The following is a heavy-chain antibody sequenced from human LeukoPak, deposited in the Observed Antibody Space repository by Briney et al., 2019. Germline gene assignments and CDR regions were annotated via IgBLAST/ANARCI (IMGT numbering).Heavy chain of an antibody. CDR3: ARPSQWGGCRWTYY. D-gene: IGHD3-16*01. CDR1: GYSFTNYW. CDR2: IYPGDSSI. Sequence: GESLKASCEASGYSFTNYWIGWVRQTPGKGLEWMAVIYPGDSSIRYNPSFQGQVTISVDTSISSAFLHWSSLKASDTAMYYCARPSQWGGCRWTYYWGQGTLVTVSS. J-gene: IGHJ4*02. V-gene: IGHV5-51*01.